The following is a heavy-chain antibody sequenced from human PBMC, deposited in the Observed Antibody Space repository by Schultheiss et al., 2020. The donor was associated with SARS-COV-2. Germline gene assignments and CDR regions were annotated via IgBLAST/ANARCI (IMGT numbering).Heavy chain of an antibody. J-gene: IGHJ4*02. D-gene: IGHD6-6*01. CDR2: ISSSSSYI. CDR3: ARGLVER. Sequence: GGSLRLSCAASGFTFSNHWMTWVRQAPGKGLEWVSSISSSSSYIYYADSVKGRFTISRDNSKNTLYLQMNSLRAEDTAVYYCARGLVERWGQGTLVTVSS. V-gene: IGHV3-21*01. CDR1: GFTFSNHW.